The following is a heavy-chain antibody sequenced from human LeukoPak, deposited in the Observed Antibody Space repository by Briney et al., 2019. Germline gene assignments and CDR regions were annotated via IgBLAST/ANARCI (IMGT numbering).Heavy chain of an antibody. CDR2: INHSGST. Sequence: PSETLSLTCAVYGGPFGVYYWSWVRQPPGKGLEWIGEINHSGSTNYNPSLKSRVTISVDTSKNHFSLKLSSVTAADTVVYYCAGPGAGDLDYWGQGTLVTVSS. CDR3: AGPGAGDLDY. CDR1: GGPFGVYY. J-gene: IGHJ4*02. V-gene: IGHV4-34*01. D-gene: IGHD3-10*01.